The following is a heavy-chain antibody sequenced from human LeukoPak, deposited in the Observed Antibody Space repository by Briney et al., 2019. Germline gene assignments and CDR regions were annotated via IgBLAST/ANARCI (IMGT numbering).Heavy chain of an antibody. CDR1: GGSISSSSYY. D-gene: IGHD5-12*01. V-gene: IGHV4-39*07. J-gene: IGHJ4*02. CDR3: ARVGYSGYDNRGSFDY. CDR2: IYYSGTT. Sequence: SETLSLTCTVSGGSISSSSYYWGWIRQPPGKGLEWVGSIYYSGTTYYNPSLKSRVTISVDTSKNQFSLRLSSVTAADTAVYYCARVGYSGYDNRGSFDYWGQGTLVTVSS.